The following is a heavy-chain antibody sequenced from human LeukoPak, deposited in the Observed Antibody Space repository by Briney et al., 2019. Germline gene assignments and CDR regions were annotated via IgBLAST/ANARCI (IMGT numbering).Heavy chain of an antibody. CDR2: INPNSGGT. CDR3: ARDLARTVVTLGRYYYYGMDV. J-gene: IGHJ6*02. CDR1: GYTFTGYY. D-gene: IGHD4-23*01. Sequence: ASVKVSCKASGYTFTGYYMHWVRQAPGQGLEWMGWINPNSGGTNYAQKFQGRVTMARDTSISTAYMELSRLRSDDTAVYYCARDLARTVVTLGRYYYYGMDVWGQGTLVTVSS. V-gene: IGHV1-2*02.